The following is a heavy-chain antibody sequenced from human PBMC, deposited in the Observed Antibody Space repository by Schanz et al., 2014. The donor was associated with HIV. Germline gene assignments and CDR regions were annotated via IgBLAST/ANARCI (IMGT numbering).Heavy chain of an antibody. CDR1: GYTFIKYD. CDR3: ARDRDSSNWFPEDFDY. Sequence: QVQLVQSGAEVKKPGASVKVSCKASGYTFIKYDISWVRQAPGQGPEWVGWISLYSGDTNYAQKFQGRVTMTTDISTSTAYMELRSLRSDDTAVYYCARDRDSSNWFPEDFDYWGQETPVTVSS. V-gene: IGHV1-18*01. J-gene: IGHJ4*02. D-gene: IGHD6-13*01. CDR2: ISLYSGDT.